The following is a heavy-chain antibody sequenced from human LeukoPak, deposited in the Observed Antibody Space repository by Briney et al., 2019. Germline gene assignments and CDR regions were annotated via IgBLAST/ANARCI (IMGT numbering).Heavy chain of an antibody. CDR1: GYTLTELS. D-gene: IGHD3-3*01. V-gene: IGHV1-24*01. CDR2: FDPEDGET. CDR3: ATKGIYDFWSGYYKYFQH. J-gene: IGHJ1*01. Sequence: ASVKVSCKVSGYTLTELSMHWVRQAPGKGLEWMGGFDPEDGETIYAQKFQGRVTMTEDTSTDTAYMELSSLRSEDTAVYYCATKGIYDFWSGYYKYFQHWGQGTLVTVSS.